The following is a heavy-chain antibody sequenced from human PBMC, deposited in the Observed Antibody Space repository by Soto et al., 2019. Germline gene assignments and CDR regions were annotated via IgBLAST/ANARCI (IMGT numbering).Heavy chain of an antibody. V-gene: IGHV3-21*01. CDR1: GFTFSSYS. CDR3: AREGSSNGRFDP. CDR2: ISSSSSYI. Sequence: GSLRLSCAASGFTFSSYSMNSVRQAPGKGLEWVSSISSSSSYIYYADSVKGRFTIPRDNAKNSLYLQMNSLRAEDTAVYYCAREGSSNGRFDPWGQGTLVTVS. J-gene: IGHJ5*02. D-gene: IGHD6-6*01.